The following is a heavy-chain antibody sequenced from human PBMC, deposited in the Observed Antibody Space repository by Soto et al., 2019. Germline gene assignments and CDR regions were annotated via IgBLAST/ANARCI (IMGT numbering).Heavy chain of an antibody. CDR3: ARGGGPYCSGGSCYSGPYYFDY. D-gene: IGHD2-15*01. CDR2: IYYSGST. Sequence: KPSETLSLTCTVSGGSISSYYWSWIRQPPGKGLEWIGYIYYSGSTNYNPSLKSRVTISVDTSKNQFSLKLSSVTAADTAVYYCARGGGPYCSGGSCYSGPYYFDYWGQGTLVTVSS. V-gene: IGHV4-59*01. J-gene: IGHJ4*02. CDR1: GGSISSYY.